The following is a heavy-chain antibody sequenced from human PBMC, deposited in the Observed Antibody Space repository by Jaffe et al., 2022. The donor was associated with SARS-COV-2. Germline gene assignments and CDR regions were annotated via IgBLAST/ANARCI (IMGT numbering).Heavy chain of an antibody. CDR2: IYTSGST. V-gene: IGHV4-61*02. CDR1: GGSISSGSYY. Sequence: QVQLQESGPGLVKPSQTLSLTCTVSGGSISSGSYYWSWIRQPAGKGLEWIGRIYTSGSTNYNPSLKSRVTISVDTSKNQFSLKLSSVTAADTAVYYCAREGRDSSGYPDYWGQGTLVTVSS. J-gene: IGHJ4*02. D-gene: IGHD3-22*01. CDR3: AREGRDSSGYPDY.